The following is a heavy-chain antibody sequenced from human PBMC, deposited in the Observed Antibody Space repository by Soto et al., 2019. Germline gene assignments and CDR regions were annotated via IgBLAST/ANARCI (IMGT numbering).Heavy chain of an antibody. J-gene: IGHJ4*02. D-gene: IGHD4-17*01. CDR2: IYYSGRT. Sequence: QVQLQESGPGRVKPSETLSLTCTVSGGSLSNYYGSWIRQPPGKGLEWIGYIYYSGRTNYNPSLKSRLTMSVDTSKNQVSLKLNSVTAADTAVYYCARNDHGGNPFFANWGQGTLVTVSS. CDR3: ARNDHGGNPFFAN. CDR1: GGSLSNYY. V-gene: IGHV4-59*01.